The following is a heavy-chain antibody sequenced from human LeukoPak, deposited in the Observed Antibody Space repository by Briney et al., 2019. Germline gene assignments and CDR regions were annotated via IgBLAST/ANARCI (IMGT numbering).Heavy chain of an antibody. D-gene: IGHD2-2*02. CDR3: ARDLPFQLLYGHDAFDI. V-gene: IGHV4-4*07. Sequence: SETLSLTCTVSGGSISIYYWSWIRQPAGKGLEWIGRTYTSGSTNYNPSLKSRVTMSVDTSKNQFSLKLSSVTAADTAVYYCARDLPFQLLYGHDAFDIWGQGTMVTVSS. CDR1: GGSISIYY. J-gene: IGHJ3*02. CDR2: TYTSGST.